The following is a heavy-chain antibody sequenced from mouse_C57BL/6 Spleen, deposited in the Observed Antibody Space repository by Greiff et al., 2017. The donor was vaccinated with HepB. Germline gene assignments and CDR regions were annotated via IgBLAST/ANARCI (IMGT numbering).Heavy chain of an antibody. Sequence: VKLLQPGAELVKPGASVKLSCKASGFTFTSYWMHWVKQRPGRGLEWIGRIDPNSGGTKYNEKFKSKATLTVDKPSSTAYMQLSSLTSEDSAVYYCARLGGLYDYGSSPYCDYWGQGTTLTVSS. J-gene: IGHJ2*01. D-gene: IGHD1-1*01. CDR3: ARLGGLYDYGSSPYCDY. CDR2: IDPNSGGT. V-gene: IGHV1-72*01. CDR1: GFTFTSYW.